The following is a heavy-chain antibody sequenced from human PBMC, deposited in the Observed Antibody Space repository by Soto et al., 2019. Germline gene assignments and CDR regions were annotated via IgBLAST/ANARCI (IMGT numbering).Heavy chain of an antibody. CDR1: GFTFSSYT. CDR2: ISGSGSST. D-gene: IGHD7-27*01. CDR3: AKAWGIDY. J-gene: IGHJ4*02. V-gene: IGHV3-23*01. Sequence: GGSLRLSCAASGFTFSSYTVSWVRQAPGEGLEWVSTISGSGSSTYSADSVKGRFTISRDNSKNTLYLQMNSLRVEDTAIYYCAKAWGIDYWGQGTLVTVSS.